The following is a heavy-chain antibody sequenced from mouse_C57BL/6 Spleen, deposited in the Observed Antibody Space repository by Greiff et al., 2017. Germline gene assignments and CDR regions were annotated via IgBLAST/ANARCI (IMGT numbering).Heavy chain of an antibody. Sequence: QVQLQQSGAELVRPGASVTLSCKASGYTFTDYEMHWVKQTPVHGLEWIGAIDPETGGTAYNQKFKGKAILTADKSSSTAYMELRSLTSEDSAVYYGAGKERGGSYVGFAYWGQGTLVTVSA. CDR2: IDPETGGT. D-gene: IGHD1-1*02. J-gene: IGHJ3*01. CDR1: GYTFTDYE. V-gene: IGHV1-15*01. CDR3: AGKERGGSYVGFAY.